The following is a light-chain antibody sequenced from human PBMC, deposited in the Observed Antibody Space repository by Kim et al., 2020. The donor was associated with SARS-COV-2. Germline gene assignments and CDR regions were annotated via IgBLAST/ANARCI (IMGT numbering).Light chain of an antibody. Sequence: QSALTQPASVSGSPGQSITISCTGTSSDVGGYNFVSWYQQQPGKAPKFLIYDVTERPSGVSNRFSGSKSGNTASLTISGLQPEDEADYYCSSYTSSYTYVFGTGTKVTV. CDR3: SSYTSSYTYV. CDR1: SSDVGGYNF. CDR2: DVT. V-gene: IGLV2-14*01. J-gene: IGLJ1*01.